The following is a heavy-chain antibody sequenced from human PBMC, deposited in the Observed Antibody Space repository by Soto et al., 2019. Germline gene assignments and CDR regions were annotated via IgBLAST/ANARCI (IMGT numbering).Heavy chain of an antibody. J-gene: IGHJ4*02. CDR2: IWYDGSNK. Sequence: LRLSCTASGFTFSCHAMHWVRQAPGKGLEWVAQIWYDGSNKYYADSVKGRFTISRDNSKNTLYVQMDSLRVEDTAVYYCARDPPDDSSGYFSHDYWGQGTLVTVSS. V-gene: IGHV3-33*01. CDR1: GFTFSCHA. D-gene: IGHD3-22*01. CDR3: ARDPPDDSSGYFSHDY.